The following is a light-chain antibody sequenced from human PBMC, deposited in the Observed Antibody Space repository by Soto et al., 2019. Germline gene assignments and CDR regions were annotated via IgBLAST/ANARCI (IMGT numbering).Light chain of an antibody. CDR1: RSVSTY. J-gene: IGKJ1*01. V-gene: IGKV3-15*01. CDR2: GAS. CDR3: QQYNDWPPT. Sequence: ILLPRFLDNLSLSPGERATLSGMANRSVSTYLAWYQQKPGRAPRLLIYGASTRATGMPARFSGSGSGTEFTLTISSLQSEDFAVYYCQQYNDWPPTFGQGTKADI.